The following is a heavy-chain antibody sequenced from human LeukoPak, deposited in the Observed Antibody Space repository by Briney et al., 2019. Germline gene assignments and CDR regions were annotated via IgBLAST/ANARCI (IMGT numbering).Heavy chain of an antibody. Sequence: SETMSLTSTVSGGSISSGSYYWSWIRQPAGKGLEWIGRIYTSGSTNYNPSLKSRVTISVDTPKNQFSLKLSSVTAADTAVYYCARADFWSGTYAFDIWGQGTMVTVSS. V-gene: IGHV4-61*02. CDR2: IYTSGST. CDR3: ARADFWSGTYAFDI. CDR1: GGSISSGSYY. D-gene: IGHD3-3*01. J-gene: IGHJ3*02.